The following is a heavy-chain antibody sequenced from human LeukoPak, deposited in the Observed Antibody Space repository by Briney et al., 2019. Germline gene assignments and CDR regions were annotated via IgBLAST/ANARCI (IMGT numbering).Heavy chain of an antibody. Sequence: ASVKVSCKASGYTFTSYGISWVRQAPGQGLEWMGWINAYNGNTNYAQKLQGRVTMTTDTSTSTAYMELRSLRSDDTSVYYCARASYYYDSSGYYRGNWFDPWGQGTLVTVSS. CDR3: ARASYYYDSSGYYRGNWFDP. V-gene: IGHV1-18*01. CDR1: GYTFTSYG. CDR2: INAYNGNT. D-gene: IGHD3-22*01. J-gene: IGHJ5*02.